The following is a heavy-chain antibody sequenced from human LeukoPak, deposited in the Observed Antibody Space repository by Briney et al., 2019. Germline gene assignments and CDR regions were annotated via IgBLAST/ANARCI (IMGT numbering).Heavy chain of an antibody. CDR3: AKDDLGYCSGGSCYLDY. Sequence: GGSLRLSCAASGFTFSSYGTHWVRQAPGKGLEWVAVISYDGSNKYYADSVKGRFTISRDNSKNTLYLQMNSLRAEDTAVHYCAKDDLGYCSGGSCYLDYWGQGTLVTVSS. D-gene: IGHD2-15*01. V-gene: IGHV3-30*18. J-gene: IGHJ4*02. CDR2: ISYDGSNK. CDR1: GFTFSSYG.